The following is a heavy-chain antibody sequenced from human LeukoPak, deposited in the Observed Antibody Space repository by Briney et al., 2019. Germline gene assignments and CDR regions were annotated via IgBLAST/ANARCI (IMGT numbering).Heavy chain of an antibody. J-gene: IGHJ4*02. V-gene: IGHV3-33*06. CDR1: GFTFSSYW. D-gene: IGHD3-22*01. Sequence: GGSLRLSCAASGFTFSSYWMSWVRQAPGKGLEWVAVIWYDGSNKYYADSVKGRFTISRDNSKNTLYLQMNSLRAEDTAVYYCAKDRDSSGYFHFDYWGQGTLVTVSS. CDR3: AKDRDSSGYFHFDY. CDR2: IWYDGSNK.